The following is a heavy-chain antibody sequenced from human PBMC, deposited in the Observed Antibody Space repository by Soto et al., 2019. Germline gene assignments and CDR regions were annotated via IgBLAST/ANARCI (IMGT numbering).Heavy chain of an antibody. V-gene: IGHV1-2*02. D-gene: IGHD7-27*01. CDR2: INRNGGT. Sequence: ASVKVSCKASGYTFTDYYMHWVRQAPGQGLEWMGWINRNGGTNYAQKFQGRVTMTRDTSISTAYMELSSLRSDDTAVYYCARDTGDGTFDFWGQGTLVTVSS. CDR1: GYTFTDYY. J-gene: IGHJ4*02. CDR3: ARDTGDGTFDF.